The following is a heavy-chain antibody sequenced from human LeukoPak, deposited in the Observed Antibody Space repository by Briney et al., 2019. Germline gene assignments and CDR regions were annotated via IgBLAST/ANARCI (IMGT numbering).Heavy chain of an antibody. D-gene: IGHD4-17*01. CDR3: ARGTTDQDAFDI. Sequence: ASVKVSCKASGYTFTSYDINWVRQATGQGLEWMGWMNPNSGNTGYAQKFQGRVTMTRNTSISTAYMELSNLRSEDTAVYYCARGTTDQDAFDIWGQGTMVTVSS. J-gene: IGHJ3*02. CDR1: GYTFTSYD. CDR2: MNPNSGNT. V-gene: IGHV1-8*01.